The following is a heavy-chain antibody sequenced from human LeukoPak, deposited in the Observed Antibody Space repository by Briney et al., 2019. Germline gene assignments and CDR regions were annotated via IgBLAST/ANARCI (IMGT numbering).Heavy chain of an antibody. J-gene: IGHJ4*02. CDR1: GFTFDDYG. Sequence: GGSLRLSCAVSGFTFDDYGMSWVRHAPGKGLGWVSGINWYGGSTVYADSVKGLFTISRDNAKNSLCLQMNGLRAEDAALYYCARGYYYDSSGYYYWDCFDYWRRGSLVAVCS. CDR3: ARGYYYDSSGYYYWDCFDY. D-gene: IGHD3-22*01. V-gene: IGHV3-20*04. CDR2: INWYGGST.